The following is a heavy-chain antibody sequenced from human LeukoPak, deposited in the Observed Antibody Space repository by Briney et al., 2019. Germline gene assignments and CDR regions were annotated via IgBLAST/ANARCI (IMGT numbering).Heavy chain of an antibody. CDR1: GGSISSDY. J-gene: IGHJ6*03. D-gene: IGHD6-19*01. CDR3: ARTGGSRESSGGYYYYYYRVV. CDR2: IYYSGST. Sequence: SETLSLTCSVSGGSISSDYWSWIRQPPGKGLEWIGYIYYSGSTNYNPSLKSRVTISVDTSKNQFYLKLSSVTAADTAVYYCARTGGSRESSGGYYYYYYRVVGGKGTTVTVSS. V-gene: IGHV4-59*12.